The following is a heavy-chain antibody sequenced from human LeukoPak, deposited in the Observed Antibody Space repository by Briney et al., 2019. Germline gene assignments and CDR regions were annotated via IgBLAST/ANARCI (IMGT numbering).Heavy chain of an antibody. CDR2: IYPGDSDT. CDR3: ARHRGPTVTTDYYYGMDV. D-gene: IGHD4-11*01. Sequence: GESLKISCKGSGYSFTSYWIGWVRQMPGKGLEWMGIIYPGDSDTRYSPSFQGQVTISADKSISTAYLQWSSLKASDAAMYYCARHRGPTVTTDYYYGMDVWGQGTTVTVSS. V-gene: IGHV5-51*01. J-gene: IGHJ6*02. CDR1: GYSFTSYW.